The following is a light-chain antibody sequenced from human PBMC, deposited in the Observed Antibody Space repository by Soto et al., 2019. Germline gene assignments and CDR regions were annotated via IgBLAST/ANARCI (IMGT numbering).Light chain of an antibody. CDR1: QSLDNC. J-gene: IGKJ1*01. CDR2: DVS. V-gene: IGKV1-5*01. CDR3: PHYNSCSEA. Sequence: DIQITQSPSTLSASIGDRVSITCRASQSLDNCLAWYPQKPGKAPKLLIYDVSSLESGVPSRFSGSGAETDCTLTISSLFPDDVETDYCPHYNSCSEAFGQGTKVDIK.